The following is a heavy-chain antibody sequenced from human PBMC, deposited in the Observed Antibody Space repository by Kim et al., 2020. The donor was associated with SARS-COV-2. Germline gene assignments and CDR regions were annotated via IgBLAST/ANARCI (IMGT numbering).Heavy chain of an antibody. V-gene: IGHV4-31*03. CDR1: GGSISSGGYY. CDR2: IYYSGST. D-gene: IGHD3-22*01. J-gene: IGHJ6*02. CDR3: ARDPGYYDSSGLVYYGMDV. Sequence: SETLSLTCTVSGGSISSGGYYWSWIRQHPGKGLEWIGYIYYSGSTYYNPSLKSRVTISVDTSKNQFSLKLSSVTAADTAVYYCARDPGYYDSSGLVYYGMDVWGQGTTVTVSS.